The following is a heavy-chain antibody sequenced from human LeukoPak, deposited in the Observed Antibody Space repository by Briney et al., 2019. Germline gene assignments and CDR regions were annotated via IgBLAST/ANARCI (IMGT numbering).Heavy chain of an antibody. J-gene: IGHJ4*02. V-gene: IGHV3-64*01. Sequence: GGSLRLSCAASGFTFNIYAIHWVRQAPGKGLEYVSGISYNGTNTYYGNSVKGRFTISRDNSKNTLYLQMASLRAEDMAVYYCARDSGYCSGGTCNHFDYWGQGTLVTVSA. CDR2: ISYNGTNT. CDR1: GFTFNIYA. D-gene: IGHD2-15*01. CDR3: ARDSGYCSGGTCNHFDY.